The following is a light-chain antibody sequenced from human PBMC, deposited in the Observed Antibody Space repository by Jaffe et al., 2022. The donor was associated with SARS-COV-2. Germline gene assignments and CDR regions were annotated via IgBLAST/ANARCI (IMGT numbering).Light chain of an antibody. CDR2: KAS. Sequence: DIQMTQSPSTLSTSVGDRVTITCRASQSIETWLAWYQQKPGKAPKLLIYKASFLHSGVPSRFSGSGSGTEFALTISSLQPDDFATYYCQQYNGYPWTFGQGTKVEIK. CDR1: QSIETW. V-gene: IGKV1-5*03. CDR3: QQYNGYPWT. J-gene: IGKJ1*01.